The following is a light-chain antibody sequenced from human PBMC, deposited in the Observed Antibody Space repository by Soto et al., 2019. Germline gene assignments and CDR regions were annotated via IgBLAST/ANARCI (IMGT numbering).Light chain of an antibody. V-gene: IGKV3-11*01. CDR2: DAS. CDR1: QSISTY. CDR3: QQRSIWPIT. Sequence: EIVLTQSPATLSLSPGERATLSCRASQSISTYLAWYQQKPGQAPRLLIYDASNRAAGIPAGFSGSGSGTDFTLTISSLEPEDFAVYYCQQRSIWPITFGQGTRLEIK. J-gene: IGKJ5*01.